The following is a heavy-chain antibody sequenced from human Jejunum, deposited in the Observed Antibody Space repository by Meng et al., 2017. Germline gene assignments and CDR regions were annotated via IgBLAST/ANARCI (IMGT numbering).Heavy chain of an antibody. V-gene: IGHV3-23*04. CDR2: ILDRDGIT. Sequence: EVQLVESGGGLVQPGGSLRLSCAASGFTFSNQSMSWVRQALGKGLEWVSVILDRDGITSYADSVKGRFTISRDNSKNTLYLQMSSLRVDDTAVYHCANRAWLESWGQGTLVTVSS. D-gene: IGHD3-10*01. J-gene: IGHJ5*01. CDR3: ANRAWLES. CDR1: GFTFSNQS.